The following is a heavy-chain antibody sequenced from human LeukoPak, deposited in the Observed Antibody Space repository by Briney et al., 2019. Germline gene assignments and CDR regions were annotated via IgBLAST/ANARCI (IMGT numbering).Heavy chain of an antibody. CDR1: GGSISSYY. CDR3: ARDRWYYYDSSGYYYSGAFDI. CDR2: IYYSGST. D-gene: IGHD3-22*01. Sequence: SETLSLTCTVSGGSISSYYWSWIRQPPGRGLEWIGYIYYSGSTNYNPSLKSRVTISVDTSKNQFSLKLSSVTAAGTAVYYCARDRWYYYDSSGYYYSGAFDIWGQGTMVTVSS. V-gene: IGHV4-59*01. J-gene: IGHJ3*02.